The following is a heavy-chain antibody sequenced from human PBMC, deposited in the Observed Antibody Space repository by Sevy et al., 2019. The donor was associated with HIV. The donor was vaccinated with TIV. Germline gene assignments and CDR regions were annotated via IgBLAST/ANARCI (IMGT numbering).Heavy chain of an antibody. D-gene: IGHD3-9*01. V-gene: IGHV3-33*01. CDR2: IWYDGSDT. CDR3: ARDVDSNYDSIDA. J-gene: IGHJ6*02. CDR1: GFIFNNHG. Sequence: GGSLRLSCAASGFIFNNHGMHWVRQAPGKGLEWVARIWYDGSDTYYGESVKGRFTISRDNSKNTVDLQMNSLRVEDTAVYYCARDVDSNYDSIDAWGQGTTVTVSS.